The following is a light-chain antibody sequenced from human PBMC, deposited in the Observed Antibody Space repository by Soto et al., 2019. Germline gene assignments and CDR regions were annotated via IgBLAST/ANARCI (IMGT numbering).Light chain of an antibody. J-gene: IGKJ4*01. V-gene: IGKV3-20*01. CDR2: GAS. Sequence: EIVLTQSPGTLSLSPGERATLSCRASQSVSSSYLAWYQQKPGQAPRLLIYGASTLQSGVPSRFSGSGSGTDFTLTISSLQPEDFATYYCQQLERYPSTFGGGTKVEIK. CDR1: QSVSSSY. CDR3: QQLERYPST.